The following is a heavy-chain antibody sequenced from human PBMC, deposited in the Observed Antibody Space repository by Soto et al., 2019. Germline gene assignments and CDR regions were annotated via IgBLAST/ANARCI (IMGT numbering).Heavy chain of an antibody. CDR2: IYSGGST. CDR1: GFTVSSNY. J-gene: IGHJ6*02. CDR3: ATSDIVVVRSPLYYGMDV. V-gene: IGHV3-53*01. Sequence: GGSLRLSCAASGFTVSSNYMSWVRQAPGKGLEWVSVIYSGGSTYYADSVKGRFTISRDNSKNALYLQMNSLRAEDTAVYYCATSDIVVVRSPLYYGMDVWGQGTTVTVSS. D-gene: IGHD2-15*01.